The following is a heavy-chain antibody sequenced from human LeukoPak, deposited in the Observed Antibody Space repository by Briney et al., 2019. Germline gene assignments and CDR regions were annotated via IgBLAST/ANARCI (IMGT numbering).Heavy chain of an antibody. J-gene: IGHJ5*02. CDR1: GYTFSSFW. Sequence: GESLKISCKGSGYTFSSFWIGWVRRMPGKGLEWMGIIYPDDSDTRYSPSFQGQVTISADKSISTAYLQWSSLKASDTAMYYRARGGGCRSISCYNFSWFDPWGQGTLVTVSS. CDR3: ARGGGCRSISCYNFSWFDP. V-gene: IGHV5-51*01. CDR2: IYPDDSDT. D-gene: IGHD2-2*02.